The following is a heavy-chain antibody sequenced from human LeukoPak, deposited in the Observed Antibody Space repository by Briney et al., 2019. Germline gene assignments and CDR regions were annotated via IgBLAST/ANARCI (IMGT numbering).Heavy chain of an antibody. J-gene: IGHJ2*01. Sequence: GGSLRLSCVGSGFTFSTYTMSWVRQAPGKGLEWVSALSGDEDYTYYADSVKGRFTISRDNSKTTLYLQLDSLRAEDTAIYYCAKEVLDYEIPYWYFDLRGLGTLVTVSS. CDR3: AKEVLDYEIPYWYFDL. V-gene: IGHV3-23*01. CDR1: GFTFSTYT. D-gene: IGHD4-17*01. CDR2: LSGDEDYT.